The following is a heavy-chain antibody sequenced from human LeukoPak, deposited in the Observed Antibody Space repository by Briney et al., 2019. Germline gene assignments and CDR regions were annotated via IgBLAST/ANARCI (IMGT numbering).Heavy chain of an antibody. Sequence: ASVKVSCKASGYTFTGYYMHWVRQAPGQGLEWMGWINPNSGGTNYAQKFQGRVTMTRDTSISTAYMELSRLRSDDTAVYYCARGRRWIAAAGRNNWFDPWGQGTLVTVSS. D-gene: IGHD6-13*01. CDR2: INPNSGGT. V-gene: IGHV1-2*02. CDR1: GYTFTGYY. CDR3: ARGRRWIAAAGRNNWFDP. J-gene: IGHJ5*02.